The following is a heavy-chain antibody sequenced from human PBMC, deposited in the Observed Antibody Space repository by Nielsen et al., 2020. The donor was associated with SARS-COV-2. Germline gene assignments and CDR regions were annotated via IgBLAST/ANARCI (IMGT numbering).Heavy chain of an antibody. J-gene: IGHJ4*02. D-gene: IGHD2-21*02. CDR3: ARGGVTGDFDY. CDR2: ISSSSSYT. V-gene: IGHV3-11*06. Sequence: GGSLRLSCAASGFTFSDYYMSWIRQAPGKGLEWVSYISSSSSYTNYADSVKGRFTISRDNAKNSLYLQMNSLRAEDTAVYYCARGGVTGDFDYWGQGTLVTVSS. CDR1: GFTFSDYY.